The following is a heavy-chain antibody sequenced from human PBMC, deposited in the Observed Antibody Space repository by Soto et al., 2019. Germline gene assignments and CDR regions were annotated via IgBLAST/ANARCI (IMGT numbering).Heavy chain of an antibody. CDR3: SKALRADWKSYYYNAMDV. J-gene: IGHJ6*02. Sequence: QVQLVQSGAEVKKPGSSVKVSCKASGGTFSSFTISWVRQAPGQGLEWMGGIIPIYGTANYAQKFQGRVTITADASTRTAYMELSGLRSENMAIYYCSKALRADWKSYYYNAMDVLGQGTTVTVSS. V-gene: IGHV1-69*01. CDR1: GGTFSSFT. CDR2: IIPIYGTA. D-gene: IGHD1-1*01.